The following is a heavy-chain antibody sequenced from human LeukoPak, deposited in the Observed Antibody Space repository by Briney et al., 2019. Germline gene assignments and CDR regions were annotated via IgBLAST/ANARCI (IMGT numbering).Heavy chain of an antibody. CDR1: GGSISSGSYY. J-gene: IGHJ6*03. D-gene: IGHD3-22*01. CDR3: ASEKYYYDSSGYYYYYYYMDV. Sequence: PSETLSLTCTVSGGSISSGSYYWSWIRQPAGKGLEWIGRIYTSGSTNYNPSLKSRVTISVDTSKNQFSLKLSSVTAADPAAYYCASEKYYYDSSGYYYYYYYMDVWGKGTTVTVSS. CDR2: IYTSGST. V-gene: IGHV4-61*02.